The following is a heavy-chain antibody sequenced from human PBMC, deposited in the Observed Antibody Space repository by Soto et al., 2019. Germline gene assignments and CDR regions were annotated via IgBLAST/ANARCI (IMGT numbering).Heavy chain of an antibody. V-gene: IGHV1-24*01. CDR3: ATAHSRRIVGASSFDY. Sequence: GASVKVSCKVSGYTLTELSMHWVRQAPGKGLEWMGGFDPEDGETIYAQKFQGRVTMTEDTSTDTAYMELSSLRSEDTAVYYCATAHSRRIVGASSFDYWGQGTLVTVSS. CDR2: FDPEDGET. CDR1: GYTLTELS. J-gene: IGHJ4*02. D-gene: IGHD1-26*01.